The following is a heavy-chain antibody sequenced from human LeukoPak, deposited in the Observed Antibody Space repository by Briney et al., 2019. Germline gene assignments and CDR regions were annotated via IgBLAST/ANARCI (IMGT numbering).Heavy chain of an antibody. D-gene: IGHD4-11*01. CDR2: ISGGSSHI. CDR1: GLTFSSYS. CDR3: ARGGDYRNYASFSRNDY. J-gene: IGHJ4*02. Sequence: GGSRRLACTASGLTFSSYSMNWFRQAPGEGLEWVASISGGSSHIHYADSVKGRFTIFRDNAKNSLHLQMNSLRAEDTAVYYCARGGDYRNYASFSRNDYWGQGTLVTVSS. V-gene: IGHV3-21*01.